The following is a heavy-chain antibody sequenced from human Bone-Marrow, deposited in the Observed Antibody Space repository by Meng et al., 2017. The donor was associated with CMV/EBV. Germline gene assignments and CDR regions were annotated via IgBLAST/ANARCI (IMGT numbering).Heavy chain of an antibody. CDR2: IYSGENT. D-gene: IGHD2-15*01. V-gene: IGHV3-53*01. J-gene: IGHJ3*02. CDR3: ARDQDRGYCNGDRCYRSRASDI. CDR1: GLTVSRNY. Sequence: GESLKISCAASGLTVSRNYMNWVRQAPGKGLEWVAVIYSGENTYYADSVKGRFTISRDNAKNSLYLQMNSLRAEDTAVYYCARDQDRGYCNGDRCYRSRASDIWGQGTMVTVSS.